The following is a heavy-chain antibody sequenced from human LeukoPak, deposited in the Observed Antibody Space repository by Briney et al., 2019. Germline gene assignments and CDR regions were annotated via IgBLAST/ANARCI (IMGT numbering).Heavy chain of an antibody. CDR1: GFTFSSYE. V-gene: IGHV3-48*03. D-gene: IGHD3-9*01. CDR2: ISSSGSTI. CDR3: ASSYYDILTGYYTSYNWFDP. Sequence: PGGSLRLSCAASGFTFSSYEMNWVRQAPGKGLEWVSYISSSGSTIYYADSVKGRFTISRDNAKNSLYLQMNSLRAEDTAVYYCASSYYDILTGYYTSYNWFDPWGQGTLVTVPS. J-gene: IGHJ5*02.